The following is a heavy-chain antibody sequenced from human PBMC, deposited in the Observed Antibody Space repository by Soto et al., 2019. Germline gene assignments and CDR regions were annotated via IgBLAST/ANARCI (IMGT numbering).Heavy chain of an antibody. CDR2: VIPDLGTT. CDR3: ATSPLFRWDLDL. Sequence: VQLVQSGSEVKKPGSSVRVSCTTSEDTFSANTINWVRQAPGQGLEWLGRVIPDLGTTHYTQKFEDRVTISADKTTSTSYMVLSGLKSEDTSLYYWATSPLFRWDLDLWGRGALVTVPS. J-gene: IGHJ2*01. V-gene: IGHV1-69*08. CDR1: EDTFSANT.